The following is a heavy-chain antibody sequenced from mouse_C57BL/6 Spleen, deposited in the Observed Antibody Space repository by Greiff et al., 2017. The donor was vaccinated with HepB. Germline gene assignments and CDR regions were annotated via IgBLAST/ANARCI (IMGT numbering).Heavy chain of an antibody. CDR3: TRGKRGYFDY. CDR2: IDPETGGT. J-gene: IGHJ2*01. CDR1: GYTFTDYE. Sequence: QVQLKQSGAELVRPGASVTLSCKASGYTFTDYEMHWVKQTPVHGLEWIGAIDPETGGTAYNQKFKGKAILTADKSSSTAYMELRSLTSEDSAVYYCTRGKRGYFDYWGQGTTLTVSS. V-gene: IGHV1-15*01.